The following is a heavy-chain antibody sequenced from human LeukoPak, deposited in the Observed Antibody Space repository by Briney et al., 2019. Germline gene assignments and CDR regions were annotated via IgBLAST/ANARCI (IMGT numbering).Heavy chain of an antibody. CDR3: ARGAGYFQE. CDR1: GGSISSTNG. Sequence: SETLSLTCDVSGGSISSTNGWSWVRQSPRKGLEWIGEIYQSGGTNYNPSLKSRVTMLLDKSKNQFSVRLSSVTAADTAVYYCARGAGYFQEWGQGTLVTVSS. CDR2: IYQSGGT. V-gene: IGHV4-4*02. J-gene: IGHJ1*01.